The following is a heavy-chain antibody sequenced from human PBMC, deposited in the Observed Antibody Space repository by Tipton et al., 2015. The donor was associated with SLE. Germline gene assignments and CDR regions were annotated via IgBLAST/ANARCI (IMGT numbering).Heavy chain of an antibody. Sequence: QSGAEVKKPGASVKVSCKASGYTFPGHYVHWVRQAPGQGLEWMGWVNSLSGVTNYAQRFQGRVTMTRDTSITIAYLELRSLTSDDTAVYYCASEDFSNAFDIWGQGTTVTVSS. D-gene: IGHD2/OR15-2a*01. CDR2: VNSLSGVT. V-gene: IGHV1-2*02. CDR3: ASEDFSNAFDI. J-gene: IGHJ3*02. CDR1: GYTFPGHY.